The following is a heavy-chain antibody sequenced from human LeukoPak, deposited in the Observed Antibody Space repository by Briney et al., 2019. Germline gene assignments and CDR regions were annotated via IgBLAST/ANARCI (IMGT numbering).Heavy chain of an antibody. J-gene: IGHJ4*02. D-gene: IGHD1-26*01. CDR3: ARGGGSYYNY. V-gene: IGHV3-7*04. Sequence: GGSLRLSCAASGFTLSTYRMSWVRRAPGKGREGVANSDEDGSEKYYVGTVKGRFTISRDNAKNSLYLQMNSLRAEDTAVYYCARGGGSYYNYWGQGTLVTVSS. CDR1: GFTLSTYR. CDR2: SDEDGSEK.